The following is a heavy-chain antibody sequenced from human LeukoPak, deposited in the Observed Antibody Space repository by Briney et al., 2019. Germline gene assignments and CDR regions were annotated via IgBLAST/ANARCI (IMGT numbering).Heavy chain of an antibody. Sequence: MPGGSLRLSCAASGFTFSSYSMNWVRQAPGKGLEWVSSISSSSSYIYYADSVKGRFTISRDNAKNSLYLQMNSLRAEDTAVYYCARDGVVVPAASFDPWGQGTLVTVSS. J-gene: IGHJ5*02. CDR1: GFTFSSYS. V-gene: IGHV3-21*01. CDR3: ARDGVVVPAASFDP. CDR2: ISSSSSYI. D-gene: IGHD2-2*01.